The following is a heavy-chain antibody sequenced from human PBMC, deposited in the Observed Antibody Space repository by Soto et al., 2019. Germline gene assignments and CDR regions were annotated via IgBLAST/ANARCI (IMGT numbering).Heavy chain of an antibody. CDR1: GYSFTSYW. CDR3: ARNRDLLRDYYGMDV. J-gene: IGHJ6*02. CDR2: IDPSDSYT. V-gene: IGHV5-10-1*01. Sequence: GESLKISCKGSGYSFTSYWISWVRQMPGKGLEWMGRIDPSDSYTNYSPAFQGHVTISADKSISTAYLQWSSLKASDTAMYYCARNRDLLRDYYGMDVWGQGTTVTVSS. D-gene: IGHD1-26*01.